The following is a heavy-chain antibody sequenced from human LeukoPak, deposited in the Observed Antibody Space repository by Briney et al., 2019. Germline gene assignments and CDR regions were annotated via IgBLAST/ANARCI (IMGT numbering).Heavy chain of an antibody. J-gene: IGHJ4*02. D-gene: IGHD3-22*01. V-gene: IGHV1-46*01. CDR2: INPSGGST. CDR3: ARDRQFHSPDNYYDSSGYYLFDY. CDR1: GYTFTSYY. Sequence: ASVNVSCKASGYTFTSYYMHWVRQAPGQGLEWMGIINPSGGSTSYAQKFQGRVTMTRDTSTSTVYMELSSLRSEDTAVYYCARDRQFHSPDNYYDSSGYYLFDYWGQGTLVTVSS.